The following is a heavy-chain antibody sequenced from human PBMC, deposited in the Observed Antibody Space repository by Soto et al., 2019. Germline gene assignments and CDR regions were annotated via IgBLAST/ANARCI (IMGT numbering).Heavy chain of an antibody. J-gene: IGHJ6*02. D-gene: IGHD4-17*01. V-gene: IGHV3-30*18. Sequence: PGGSLRLSCSASVFTCSGYGMRWFRQAPGTGLEWVAVISYDGSKYYADSVKGRFTISRDNSKNTLYLQINSLRPEDTAVYYCAKDFTPWFGDYFYYYYGMDVWGQGTTVTVSS. CDR2: ISYDGSK. CDR1: VFTCSGYG. CDR3: AKDFTPWFGDYFYYYYGMDV.